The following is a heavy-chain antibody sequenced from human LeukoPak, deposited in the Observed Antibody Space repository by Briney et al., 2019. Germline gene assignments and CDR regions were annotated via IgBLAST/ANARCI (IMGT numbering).Heavy chain of an antibody. CDR1: GLTFSSYS. D-gene: IGHD3-3*01. Sequence: GGSLRLSCAASGLTFSSYSMNWVRQAPGKGLEWVSSISSSSSYIYYADSVKGRFTISRDNAKNSLYLQMNSLRAEDTAVYYCARGPSILRFLEWLLPRIDYWGQGTLVTVSS. V-gene: IGHV3-21*01. CDR2: ISSSSSYI. CDR3: ARGPSILRFLEWLLPRIDY. J-gene: IGHJ4*02.